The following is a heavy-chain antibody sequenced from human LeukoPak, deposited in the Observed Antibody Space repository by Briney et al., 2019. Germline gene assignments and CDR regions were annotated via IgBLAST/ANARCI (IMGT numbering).Heavy chain of an antibody. J-gene: IGHJ3*02. V-gene: IGHV3-23*01. CDR2: ISGSGGST. D-gene: IGHD5-24*01. CDR1: GFTFSSYA. Sequence: GGSLRHSCAASGFTFSSYAMSWVRQAPGKGLEWVSGISGSGGSTYYADSVKGRFTISRDNSKNTLYLQMNSLRAEDTAVYFCAKAGRDDYNIDAFDIWGQGTMVTVSS. CDR3: AKAGRDDYNIDAFDI.